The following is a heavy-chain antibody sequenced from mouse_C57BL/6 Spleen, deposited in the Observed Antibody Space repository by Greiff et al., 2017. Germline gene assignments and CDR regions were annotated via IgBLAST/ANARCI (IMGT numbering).Heavy chain of an antibody. J-gene: IGHJ3*01. Sequence: EVHLVESGGDLVKPGGSLKLSCAASGFTFSSYGMSWVRQTPDKRLEWVATISSGGSYTYYPDSVKGRFTISRDNAKNTLDLQMSSLKSEDTAMDYCARLDDCDFAYWGQGTLVTVSA. V-gene: IGHV5-6*01. CDR2: ISSGGSYT. CDR3: ARLDDCDFAY. D-gene: IGHD2-4*01. CDR1: GFTFSSYG.